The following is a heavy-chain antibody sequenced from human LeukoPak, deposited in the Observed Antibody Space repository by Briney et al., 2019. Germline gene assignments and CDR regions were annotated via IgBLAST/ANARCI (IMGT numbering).Heavy chain of an antibody. CDR3: ARLQGYCISTTCYGAFDI. CDR2: IDPSDSYT. V-gene: IGHV5-10-1*01. J-gene: IGHJ3*02. D-gene: IGHD2-2*01. CDR1: GYKCTNYW. Sequence: GESLKISCKDSGYKCTNYWIVWVRQMPGKGLEWMGRIDPSDSYTNYSPSFQGHVTISADESISTAYLQWSSLKASDTAMYYCARLQGYCISTTCYGAFDIWGQGTMVTVSS.